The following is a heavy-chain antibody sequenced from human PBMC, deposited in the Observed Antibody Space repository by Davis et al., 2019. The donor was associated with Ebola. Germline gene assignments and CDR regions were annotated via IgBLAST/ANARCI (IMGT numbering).Heavy chain of an antibody. V-gene: IGHV3-23*01. CDR2: ISGSGGST. Sequence: GESLKISCAASGFTFSSYAMSWVRQAPGKGLEWVSAISGSGGSTYYADSVKGRFTISRDNSKNTLYLQMNSLRAEDTAVYYCAKEGLRNYYGMDVWGQGTTVTVSS. CDR1: GFTFSSYA. J-gene: IGHJ6*02. D-gene: IGHD5-12*01. CDR3: AKEGLRNYYGMDV.